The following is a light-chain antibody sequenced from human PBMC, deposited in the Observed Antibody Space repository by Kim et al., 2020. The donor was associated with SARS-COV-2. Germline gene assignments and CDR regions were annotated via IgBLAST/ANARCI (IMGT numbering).Light chain of an antibody. J-gene: IGLJ1*01. CDR2: DVS. CDR1: SSDVGAYDY. CDR3: SSYTGSTTLYV. Sequence: QSALTQPASVSGSPGQSITISSTGTSSDVGAYDYVSWFKQLPGKAPQLIIYDVSYRPSGISNRLSGSKSGNTASLTISGLQIEDEADYFCSSYTGSTTLYVFGTGTKVTVL. V-gene: IGLV2-14*03.